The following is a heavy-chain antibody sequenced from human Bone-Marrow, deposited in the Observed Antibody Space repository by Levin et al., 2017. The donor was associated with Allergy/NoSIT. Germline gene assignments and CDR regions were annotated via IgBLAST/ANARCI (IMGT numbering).Heavy chain of an antibody. D-gene: IGHD3/OR15-3a*01. J-gene: IGHJ5*02. CDR1: GFSSSTYA. CDR3: AKGLWTGYSVDWFDP. Sequence: RPGGSLRLSCAASGFSSSTYAMTWVRQAPGKGLEWVSAISGSSGSIYYAESVKGRFTISRDNSKNTLFLQMNSLRAEDTAVYYCAKGLWTGYSVDWFDPWGQGTLVTVSS. CDR2: ISGSSGSI. V-gene: IGHV3-23*01.